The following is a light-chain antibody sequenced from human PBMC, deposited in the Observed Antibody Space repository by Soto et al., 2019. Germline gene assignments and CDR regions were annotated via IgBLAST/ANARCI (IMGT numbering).Light chain of an antibody. CDR3: SSYTTSSTYV. V-gene: IGLV2-14*03. Sequence: SELPQPGSISGSPGPSINISSPRNSSKVGGYNYVSWYQQHPGKAPKLMIYDVSNRPSGVSNRFSGFKSGNTASLTISVLHAEDEADYYCSSYTTSSTYVFGAGTKVTVL. CDR1: SSKVGGYNY. CDR2: DVS. J-gene: IGLJ1*01.